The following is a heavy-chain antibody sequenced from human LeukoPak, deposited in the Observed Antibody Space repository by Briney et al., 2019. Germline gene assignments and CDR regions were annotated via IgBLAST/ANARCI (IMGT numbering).Heavy chain of an antibody. V-gene: IGHV4-39*01. CDR1: GGSISSSSYY. Sequence: SETLSLTCTVSGGSISSSSYYWGWIRQPPGKGLEWIGSIYYSGSTYYNPSLKSRVTISVDTSKNQFSLKLSSVTAADTAVYYCARHPHCSSTSCYRYYYYGMDVWGQGTTVTVSS. CDR2: IYYSGST. J-gene: IGHJ6*02. CDR3: ARHPHCSSTSCYRYYYYGMDV. D-gene: IGHD2-2*01.